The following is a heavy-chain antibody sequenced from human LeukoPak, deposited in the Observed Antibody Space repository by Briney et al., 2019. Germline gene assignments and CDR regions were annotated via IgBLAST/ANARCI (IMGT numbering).Heavy chain of an antibody. CDR3: ARDLGYSSGPNY. J-gene: IGHJ4*02. CDR2: VREDGAEK. Sequence: GGSLRLSCTASGFIFNKYWMSWVRQAPGKGLEWVATVREDGAEKYYVDSVKGRITISRDNAKNSLYLQMNSLRAEDTAVYYCARDLGYSSGPNYWGQGTRVTVSS. V-gene: IGHV3-7*01. CDR1: GFIFNKYW. D-gene: IGHD6-19*01.